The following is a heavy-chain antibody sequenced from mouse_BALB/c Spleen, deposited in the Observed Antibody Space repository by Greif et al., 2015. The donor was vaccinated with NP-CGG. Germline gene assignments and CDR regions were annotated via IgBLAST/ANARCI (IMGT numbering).Heavy chain of an antibody. CDR2: IDPENGNT. CDR3: ARDFDY. CDR1: GFNIKDYY. Sequence: VQLQQSGAELVRPGALVKLSCKASGFNIKDYYMHWVKQRPEQGLEWIGWIDPENGNTIYDPKFQGKASITADTSSNTAYLQLSSLTSGDTAVYYCARDFDYWGQGTTLTVSS. J-gene: IGHJ2*01. V-gene: IGHV14-1*02.